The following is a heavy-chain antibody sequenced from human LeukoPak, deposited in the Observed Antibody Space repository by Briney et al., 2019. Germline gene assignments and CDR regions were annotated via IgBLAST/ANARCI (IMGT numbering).Heavy chain of an antibody. V-gene: IGHV3-30*02. Sequence: GGSLRLSCAASGFTFSSYGMHWVRQAPGKGLEWVAFIRYDGSNKYYADSVKGRFTISRDNSKNTLYLQMNSLRAEDTAVYYCAKDPHDSSLYYYYYYMDVWGKGTTVTVSS. CDR3: AKDPHDSSLYYYYYYMDV. D-gene: IGHD3-22*01. J-gene: IGHJ6*03. CDR2: IRYDGSNK. CDR1: GFTFSSYG.